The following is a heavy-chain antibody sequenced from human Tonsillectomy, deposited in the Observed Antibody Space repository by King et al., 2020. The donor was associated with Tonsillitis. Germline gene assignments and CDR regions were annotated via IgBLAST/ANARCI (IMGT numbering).Heavy chain of an antibody. V-gene: IGHV4-4*07. CDR1: AASMSTYY. Sequence: VQLQESGPGLVKPSETLSLTCTVSAASMSTYYWSWIRHPADKGLEWSGRIHTSGSTNYNPSPESRVTMSVDTSKNQFSLKLTSKTAADTAVYYCARDQPVGSTRFDYWGQGILVTVSS. J-gene: IGHJ4*02. D-gene: IGHD6-19*01. CDR2: IHTSGST. CDR3: ARDQPVGSTRFDY.